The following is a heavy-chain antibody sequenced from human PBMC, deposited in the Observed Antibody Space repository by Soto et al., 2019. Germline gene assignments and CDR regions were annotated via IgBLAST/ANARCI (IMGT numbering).Heavy chain of an antibody. J-gene: IGHJ5*02. CDR2: IHHSGST. CDR3: ARCVTVTGTMLVWFDT. CDR1: TYSISGGYF. Sequence: SETLSLTCVVSTYSISGGYFWGWVRQPPGKGLEWIGNIHHSGSTSYNPSLRSRVTISVDTSTNQFSLNLTSVTAADTAIYYCARCVTVTGTMLVWFDTWGQGTLVTVSS. D-gene: IGHD1-1*01. V-gene: IGHV4-38-2*01.